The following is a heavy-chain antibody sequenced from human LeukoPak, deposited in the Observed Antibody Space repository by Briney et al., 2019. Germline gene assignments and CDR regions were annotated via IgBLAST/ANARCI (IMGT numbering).Heavy chain of an antibody. CDR1: GGTFSNYA. Sequence: GASVKVSCKASGGTFSNYAISWVRQAPGQGLEWMGGIIPIFGTANYAQKFQGRVTITADESTSTAYMELSSLRSEDTAVYYCASGPRVGATCFDYWGQGTLVTVSS. CDR2: IIPIFGTA. V-gene: IGHV1-69*01. CDR3: ASGPRVGATCFDY. J-gene: IGHJ4*02. D-gene: IGHD1-26*01.